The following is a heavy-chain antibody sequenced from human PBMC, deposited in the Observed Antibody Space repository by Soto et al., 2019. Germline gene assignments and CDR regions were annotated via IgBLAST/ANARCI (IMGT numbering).Heavy chain of an antibody. D-gene: IGHD7-27*01. CDR2: INHSGST. J-gene: IGHJ4*02. CDR1: GGSFSGYY. V-gene: IGHV4-34*01. CDR3: ARGLTKGIDY. Sequence: SETLSLTCAVYGGSFSGYYWSWIRQPPGKWLEWIGEINHSGSTNYNPSLKSRVTISVDTSKNQFSLKLSSVTAADTAVYYCARGLTKGIDYWGQGXLVTVSS.